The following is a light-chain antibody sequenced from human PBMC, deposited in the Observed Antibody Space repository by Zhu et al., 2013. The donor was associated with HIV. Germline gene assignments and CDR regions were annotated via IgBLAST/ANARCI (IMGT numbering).Light chain of an antibody. V-gene: IGLV1-40*01. CDR1: SSNIGAGYD. CDR3: AAWDDSLSALV. J-gene: IGLJ3*02. Sequence: QSVLTQPPSVSGAPGQRVTISCTGSSSNIGAGYDVHWYQQLPGTAPKLLMYASDRRPSWVPDRFSGSKSGTSASLAISGLQSEDEGDFYCAAWDDSLSALVFGGGTKLTVL. CDR2: ASD.